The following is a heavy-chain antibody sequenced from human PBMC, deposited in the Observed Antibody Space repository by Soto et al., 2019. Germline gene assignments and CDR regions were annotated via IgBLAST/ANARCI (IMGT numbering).Heavy chain of an antibody. CDR1: GFTFSSYG. D-gene: IGHD6-6*01. Sequence: GGSLRLSCAASGFTFSSYGMHWVRQAPGKGLEWVAVISYDGSNKYYADSVKGRFTISRDNSKNTLYLQMNSLRAEDTAVYYCAREEDEYSSSSVLGVGYGMDVWGQGTTVTVSS. J-gene: IGHJ6*02. CDR3: AREEDEYSSSSVLGVGYGMDV. V-gene: IGHV3-30*03. CDR2: ISYDGSNK.